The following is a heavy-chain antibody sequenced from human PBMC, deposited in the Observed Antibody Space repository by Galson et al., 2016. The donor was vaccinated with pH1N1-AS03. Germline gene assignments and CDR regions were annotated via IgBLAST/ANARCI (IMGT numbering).Heavy chain of an antibody. D-gene: IGHD3-10*01. CDR3: ARESSGLGRGLDY. CDR1: GGSVSGNF. Sequence: SETLSLTCSVSGGSVSGNFWTWIRQPAGEGLEWIGRMDSSGGKNYNSSLESRVTLSVDTSKNQFSLRLTSVTAADTAVYYCARESSGLGRGLDYWGQGTLVTVSS. CDR2: MDSSGGK. J-gene: IGHJ4*02. V-gene: IGHV4-4*07.